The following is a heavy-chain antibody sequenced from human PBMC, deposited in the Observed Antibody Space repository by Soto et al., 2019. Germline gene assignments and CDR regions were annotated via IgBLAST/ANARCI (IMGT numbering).Heavy chain of an antibody. D-gene: IGHD6-13*01. J-gene: IGHJ5*02. CDR1: GYTFTGYY. Sequence: QVQLVQSGAEVKKPGASVKVSCKASGYTFTGYYMHWVRQAPGQGLEWMGWINPNSGGTNYAQKFQGRVTMTRDTSISTAYMELSRLRSDDTAVYYCARDRVIAAAGPRGFDPWGQGTLVTVSS. CDR2: INPNSGGT. CDR3: ARDRVIAAAGPRGFDP. V-gene: IGHV1-2*02.